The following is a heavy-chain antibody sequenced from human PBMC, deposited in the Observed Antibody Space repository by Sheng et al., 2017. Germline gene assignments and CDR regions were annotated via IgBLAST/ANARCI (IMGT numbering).Heavy chain of an antibody. D-gene: IGHD5-18*01. CDR1: GDSINSDY. V-gene: IGHV4-4*07. CDR2: IYTLGST. CDR3: ARTIYNYGSQYFDY. Sequence: QVRLQGSGPGLVKPSETLSLTCTVSGDSINSDYWSWIRQPAGKRLEWIGRIYTLGSTRYNPSLKSRVSISADTSKNQFSLKLRSVTAADTAVYYCARTIYNYGSQYFDYWAQGILVTVSS. J-gene: IGHJ4*02.